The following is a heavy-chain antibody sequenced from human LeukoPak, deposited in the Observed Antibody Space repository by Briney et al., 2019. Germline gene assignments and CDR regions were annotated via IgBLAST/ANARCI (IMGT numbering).Heavy chain of an antibody. V-gene: IGHV3-30-3*01. D-gene: IGHD3-22*01. J-gene: IGHJ4*02. CDR2: ISYDGSNK. Sequence: PGGFLRLSCAASGFTFSSYAMHWVRQAPGKGLEWVAVISYDGSNKYYADSVKGRFTISRDNSKNTLYLQMNSLRAEDTAVYYCARGATYYDSSGYYRSEYYFDYWGQGTLVTVSS. CDR1: GFTFSSYA. CDR3: ARGATYYDSSGYYRSEYYFDY.